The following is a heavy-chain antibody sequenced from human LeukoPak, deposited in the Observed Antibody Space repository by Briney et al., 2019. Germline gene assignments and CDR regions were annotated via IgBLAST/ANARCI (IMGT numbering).Heavy chain of an antibody. V-gene: IGHV3-23*01. D-gene: IGHD1-26*01. CDR3: AKHSGSYFIYYVDS. CDR2: ISGSAYNS. J-gene: IGHJ4*02. Sequence: GGSLRLSCAASGFTFSSYGMSWVRQARGKDLAWVSTISGSAYNSYYADSVKGRFTISRDNSANTLYLQMNSLRAEDTALYYCAKHSGSYFIYYVDSWGQGTLVTVSS. CDR1: GFTFSSYG.